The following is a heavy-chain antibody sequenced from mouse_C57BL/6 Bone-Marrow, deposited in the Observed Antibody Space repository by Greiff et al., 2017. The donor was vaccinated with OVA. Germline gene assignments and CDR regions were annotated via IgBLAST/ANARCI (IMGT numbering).Heavy chain of an antibody. CDR1: GFTFTDYY. V-gene: IGHV7-3*01. CDR2: IRNKANGYTT. Sequence: EVQLVESGGGLVQPGGSLSLSCAASGFTFTDYYMSWVRQPPGKALEWLGFIRNKANGYTTEYSASVKGRFTISRDNSQSILYLQMNALRAEDSATYYCARPRQAAWFAYWGQGTLVTVSA. CDR3: ARPRQAAWFAY. J-gene: IGHJ3*01.